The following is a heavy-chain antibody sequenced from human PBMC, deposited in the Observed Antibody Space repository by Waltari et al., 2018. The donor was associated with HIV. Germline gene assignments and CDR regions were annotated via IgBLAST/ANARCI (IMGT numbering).Heavy chain of an antibody. CDR2: ISGSGGST. CDR3: AKDQAYYYDSSGYYLFVY. J-gene: IGHJ4*02. CDR1: GFPFSSYA. Sequence: EVQLLESGGGLVQPGGSLRLSCAASGFPFSSYALSWGRQAPGKGLEWVSAISGSGGSTYYADSVKGRFTISRDNSKNTLYLQMNSLRAEDTAVYYCAKDQAYYYDSSGYYLFVYWGQGTLVTVSS. D-gene: IGHD3-22*01. V-gene: IGHV3-23*01.